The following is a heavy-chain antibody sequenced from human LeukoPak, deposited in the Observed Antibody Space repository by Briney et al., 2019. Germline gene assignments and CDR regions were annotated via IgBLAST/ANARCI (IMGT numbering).Heavy chain of an antibody. V-gene: IGHV3-30*18. CDR1: GFTFSRYG. CDR2: ISYDGSNK. J-gene: IGHJ4*02. Sequence: TGGSLRLSCAASGFTFSRYGMHWVRQAPGKGLEWVAVISYDGSNKYYADSVKGRFTISRDNSKNTLYLQMNSLRAEDTAVYYCAKGGEYFDYWGQGTLVTVSS. CDR3: AKGGEYFDY.